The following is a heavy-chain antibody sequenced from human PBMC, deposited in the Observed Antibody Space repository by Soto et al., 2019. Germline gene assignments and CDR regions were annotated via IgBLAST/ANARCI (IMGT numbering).Heavy chain of an antibody. D-gene: IGHD4-17*01. J-gene: IGHJ6*02. Sequence: QVQLQQWGAGLLKPSETLSLTCAVYGGSFSGYYWSWIRQPPGKGLEWIGEINHSGSTNYNPSLKRRVTISVDTSKNQFSLKLSSVTAADTAVYYCARGKRVYGDYPTYYYYYGMDVWGQGTTVTVSS. CDR2: INHSGST. CDR3: ARGKRVYGDYPTYYYYYGMDV. V-gene: IGHV4-34*01. CDR1: GGSFSGYY.